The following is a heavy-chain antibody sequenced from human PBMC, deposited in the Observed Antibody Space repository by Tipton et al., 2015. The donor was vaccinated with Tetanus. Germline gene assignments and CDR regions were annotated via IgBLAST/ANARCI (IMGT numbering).Heavy chain of an antibody. CDR1: GGSISSYY. CDR3: ARDSQVASGWGGAFDI. Sequence: TLSLTCTVSGGSISSYYWSWIRQPPGKGLEWIGYIYYSGSTNYNPSLKSRVTISVDTSKNQFSLKLSSVTAADTAVYYCARDSQVASGWGGAFDIWGQGPMVPVSS. V-gene: IGHV4-59*01. CDR2: IYYSGST. D-gene: IGHD6-19*01. J-gene: IGHJ3*02.